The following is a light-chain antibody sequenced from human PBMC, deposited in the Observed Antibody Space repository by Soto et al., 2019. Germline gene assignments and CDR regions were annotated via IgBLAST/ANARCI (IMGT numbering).Light chain of an antibody. CDR3: QQYGSSPLT. J-gene: IGKJ4*01. Sequence: EIVLTQSPGTLSLSPGERATLSCRASQNVSSSYLAWYQQKPGQAPRLLIYGASSRATGIPDRFSGSGSGTDFTLTISRLEPEDFAVYYCQQYGSSPLTFDGGTKVEIK. V-gene: IGKV3-20*01. CDR1: QNVSSSY. CDR2: GAS.